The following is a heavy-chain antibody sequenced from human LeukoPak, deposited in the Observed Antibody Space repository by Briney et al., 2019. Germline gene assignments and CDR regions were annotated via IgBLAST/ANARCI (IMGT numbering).Heavy chain of an antibody. J-gene: IGHJ4*02. CDR1: GFTFSSCA. CDR2: ISGSGGST. Sequence: GGSLRLSCAASGFTFSSCAVSWVRQAPGKGLEWVSAISGSGGSTYYADSVKGRFTISRDNSKNTLYLQMNSLRAEDTAVYYCARRQTYYYDSSGYLFDYWGQGTLVTVSS. CDR3: ARRQTYYYDSSGYLFDY. V-gene: IGHV3-23*01. D-gene: IGHD3-22*01.